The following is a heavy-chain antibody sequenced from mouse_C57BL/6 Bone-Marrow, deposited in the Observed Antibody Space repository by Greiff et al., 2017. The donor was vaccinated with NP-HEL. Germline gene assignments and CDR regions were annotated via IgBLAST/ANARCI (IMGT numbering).Heavy chain of an antibody. J-gene: IGHJ4*01. CDR3: ARHCYGSSYGYAMDY. CDR1: GFSLTSYG. D-gene: IGHD1-1*01. Sequence: QVQLKESGPGLVAPSQSLSITCTVSGFSLTSYGVHWVRQPPGKGLEWLVVIWSDGSTTYNSALKSRLSISKDNSKSQVFLKMNSLQTDDTAMYYCARHCYGSSYGYAMDYWGQGTSVTVSS. V-gene: IGHV2-6-1*01. CDR2: IWSDGST.